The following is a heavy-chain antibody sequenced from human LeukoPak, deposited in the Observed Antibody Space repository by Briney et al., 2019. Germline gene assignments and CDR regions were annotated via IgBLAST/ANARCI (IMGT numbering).Heavy chain of an antibody. V-gene: IGHV4-30-2*01. D-gene: IGHD3-10*01. J-gene: IGHJ4*02. CDR2: IYHSGST. CDR3: ARSDYGSGSNYFDY. CDR1: GGSISSGGYS. Sequence: PSQTLSLTCAVSGGSISSGGYSWSWIWQPPGTGLEWIGYIYHSGSTYYNPSLKSRVTISVDRSKNQFSLKLSSVTAADTAVYYCARSDYGSGSNYFDYWGQGTLVTVSS.